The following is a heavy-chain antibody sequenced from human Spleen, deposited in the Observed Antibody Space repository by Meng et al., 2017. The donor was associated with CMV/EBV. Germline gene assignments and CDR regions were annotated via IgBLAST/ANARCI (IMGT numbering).Heavy chain of an antibody. D-gene: IGHD3-3*01. CDR3: ARLSPDDFWSGYWMGDYYYGMDV. CDR1: GITLTRSW. CDR2: VNYDGTNT. Sequence: GGSLRLSCAASGITLTRSWMHWVRQAPGRGLVWVSLVNYDGTNTNYADPVKGRFTISRDNAKNSLYLQMNSLRAEDTAVYYCARLSPDDFWSGYWMGDYYYGMDVWGQGTTVTVSS. J-gene: IGHJ6*02. V-gene: IGHV3-74*01.